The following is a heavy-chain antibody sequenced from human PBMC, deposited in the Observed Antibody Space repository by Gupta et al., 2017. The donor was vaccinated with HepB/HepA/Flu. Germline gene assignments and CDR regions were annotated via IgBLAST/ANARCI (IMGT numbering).Heavy chain of an antibody. CDR2: IYTTGIT. J-gene: IGHJ6*03. D-gene: IGHD3-10*01. V-gene: IGHV4-4*07. CDR1: GGSISTYH. CDR3: ARVTNSPRYSYYNYMDV. Sequence: QVQLQESGPGLVKPSETLSLTCDVSGGSISTYHWSWIRQPAGKGLESIGRIYTTGITNYSPSLKSRVTMSVDPSRNQFSLRLTSMTPADTGVYYCARVTNSPRYSYYNYMDVWGKGTTVTASS.